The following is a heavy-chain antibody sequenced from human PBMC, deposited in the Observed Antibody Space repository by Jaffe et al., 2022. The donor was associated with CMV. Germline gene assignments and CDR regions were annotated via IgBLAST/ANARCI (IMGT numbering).Heavy chain of an antibody. CDR1: GYTFTGYY. V-gene: IGHV1-2*04. CDR3: ARDGVYCGGDCYSRSYYYYYMDV. D-gene: IGHD2-21*02. CDR2: INPNSGGT. Sequence: QVQLVQSGAEVKKPGASVKVSCKASGYTFTGYYMHWVRQAPGQGLEWMGWINPNSGGTNYAQKFQGWVTMTRDTSISTAYMELSRLRSDDTAVYYCARDGVYCGGDCYSRSYYYYYMDVWGKGTTVTVSS. J-gene: IGHJ6*03.